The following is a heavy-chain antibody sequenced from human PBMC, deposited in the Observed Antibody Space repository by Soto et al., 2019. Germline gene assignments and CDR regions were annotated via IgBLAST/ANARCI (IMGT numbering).Heavy chain of an antibody. D-gene: IGHD2-2*01. V-gene: IGHV4-39*01. CDR1: GGSISSGPYS. Sequence: SETLSLTCTVSGGSISSGPYSWGWIRQPPGEGLEWIGTFYYSESTYYNPSLEGRVTISVDTSKNQFSLKVSSVTVADTAVYYCARLGGYCSSTSCYGFYGMDVWGQGTTVTV. CDR3: ARLGGYCSSTSCYGFYGMDV. CDR2: FYYSEST. J-gene: IGHJ6*02.